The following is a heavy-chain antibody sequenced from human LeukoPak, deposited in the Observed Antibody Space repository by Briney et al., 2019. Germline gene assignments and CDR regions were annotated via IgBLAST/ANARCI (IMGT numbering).Heavy chain of an antibody. D-gene: IGHD3-3*01. CDR3: AREYDFWSGYYTDY. J-gene: IGHJ4*02. V-gene: IGHV3-23*01. Sequence: GGSLRLSCAASGFTFSSYAMSWVRQAPGKGLEWVSAISGSGGSTYYADSVKGRFTISRDNAKNSLYLQMNSLRAEDTAVYYCAREYDFWSGYYTDYWGQGTLVTVSS. CDR2: ISGSGGST. CDR1: GFTFSSYA.